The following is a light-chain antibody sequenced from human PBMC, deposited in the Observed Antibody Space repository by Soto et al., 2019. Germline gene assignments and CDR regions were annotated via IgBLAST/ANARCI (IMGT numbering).Light chain of an antibody. CDR3: CSYAGSSTPYV. CDR2: EVS. V-gene: IGLV2-23*02. CDR1: SSDVGSYSL. J-gene: IGLJ1*01. Sequence: QSALAQPASVSRSPGQSITISCTGTSSDVGSYSLVSWYQQHPGKAPKLMIYEVSKRPSGVSNRFSGSKSGNTASLTISGLQAEDEADYYCCSYAGSSTPYVFGTGTKVTVL.